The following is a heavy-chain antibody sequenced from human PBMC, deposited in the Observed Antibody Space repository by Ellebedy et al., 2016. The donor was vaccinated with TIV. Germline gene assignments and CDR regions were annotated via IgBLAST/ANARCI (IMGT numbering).Heavy chain of an antibody. CDR3: ASAHCSGGSCYSDY. J-gene: IGHJ4*02. CDR2: ISPIFGTA. Sequence: SVKVSXXAAGATFSSYAISWVRQAPGQGLEWMGGISPIFGTANYAQKFQGRVTITADESTSTAYMELSSLRSEDTAVYYCASAHCSGGSCYSDYWGQGTLVTVSS. CDR1: GATFSSYA. V-gene: IGHV1-69*13. D-gene: IGHD2-15*01.